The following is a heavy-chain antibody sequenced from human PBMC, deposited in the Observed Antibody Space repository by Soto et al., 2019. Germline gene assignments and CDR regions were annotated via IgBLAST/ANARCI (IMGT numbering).Heavy chain of an antibody. CDR3: ATEVGGTYTFDY. D-gene: IGHD2-15*01. V-gene: IGHV4-31*03. CDR2: IYYSGST. Sequence: PSETLSLTCTVSGGSISSGGYYWSWIRQHPGKGLEWIGYIYYSGSTYYNPSLKNRVTISVDTSKNQFSLKLSSVTAADTAAYYCATEVGGTYTFDYWGQGTLVTV. CDR1: GGSISSGGYY. J-gene: IGHJ4*02.